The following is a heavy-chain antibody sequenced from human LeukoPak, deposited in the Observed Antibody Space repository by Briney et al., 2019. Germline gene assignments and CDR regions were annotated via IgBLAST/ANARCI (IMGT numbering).Heavy chain of an antibody. CDR2: ISSSSSTM. D-gene: IGHD3-10*02. Sequence: GGSLRLSCAASGFTFSSYSMNWVRQAPGKGLEWVSYISSSSSTMYSADSVKGRFTISRDNAKNSLYLQMNSLRAEDTAVYYCAELGITMIGGVWGKGTTVTISS. CDR3: AELGITMIGGV. CDR1: GFTFSSYS. J-gene: IGHJ6*04. V-gene: IGHV3-48*01.